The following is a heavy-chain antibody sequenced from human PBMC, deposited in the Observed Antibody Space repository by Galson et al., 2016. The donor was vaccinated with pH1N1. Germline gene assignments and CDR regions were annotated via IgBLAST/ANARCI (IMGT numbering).Heavy chain of an antibody. V-gene: IGHV3-9*01. CDR1: GYRFEEYA. D-gene: IGHD3-10*01. CDR3: ANDKAGDLDS. CDR2: IYGGSARI. J-gene: IGHJ4*02. Sequence: SLRLSCAGSGYRFEEYAMHWVRQSPEKGLEWVAGIYGGSARIDYADSVKGRFTISRDDAKKSLFLQMNNLRSEDTALYYCANDKAGDLDSWGQGTLVTVSS.